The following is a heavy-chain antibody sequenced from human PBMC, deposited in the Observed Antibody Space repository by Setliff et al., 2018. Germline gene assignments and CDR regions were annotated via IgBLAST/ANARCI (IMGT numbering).Heavy chain of an antibody. CDR3: ARASRFGTTVYRGYYYMDV. D-gene: IGHD4-4*01. V-gene: IGHV7-4-1*02. Sequence: ASVKVSCKASGDSFSNYAISWVRQAPGQGLEWMGWINTDTGNPTYAQGFTGRFVFSLDTSVSTAYLQISSLKAEDTAVYYCARASRFGTTVYRGYYYMDVWGKGTTVTVSS. J-gene: IGHJ6*03. CDR1: GDSFSNYA. CDR2: INTDTGNP.